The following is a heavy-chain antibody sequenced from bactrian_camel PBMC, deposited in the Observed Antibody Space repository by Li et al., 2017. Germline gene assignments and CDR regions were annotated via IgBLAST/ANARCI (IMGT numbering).Heavy chain of an antibody. V-gene: IGHV3S53*01. CDR1: GYITSNYF. CDR3: ATDDPRLIARGSSCRPY. Sequence: HVQLVESGGGSVQAGGSLRLACTVSGYITSNYFCMGWFRQAPGKEREGIAAIDNNAKTKYTDSVKGRFTISQDNAKNTLYLQMNSLKTEDTGVYYCATDDPRLIARGSSCRPYWGQGTQVTVS. CDR2: IDNNAKT. J-gene: IGHJ4*01. D-gene: IGHD2*01.